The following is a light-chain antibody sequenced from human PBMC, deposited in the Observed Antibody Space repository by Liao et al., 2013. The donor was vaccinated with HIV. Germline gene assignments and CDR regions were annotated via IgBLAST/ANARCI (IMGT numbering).Light chain of an antibody. CDR1: NIGSNS. J-gene: IGLJ3*02. CDR3: QVWDSSSDHLWV. Sequence: SYELTQPPSVSVAPGQTATISCGGNNIGSNSVHWYQQMPGQAPVLVVYYDTDRPSGIPERFSGSKSGNTATLSISRVEDGDEADYYCQVWDSSSDHLWVFGGGTKLTVL. V-gene: IGLV3-21*02. CDR2: YDT.